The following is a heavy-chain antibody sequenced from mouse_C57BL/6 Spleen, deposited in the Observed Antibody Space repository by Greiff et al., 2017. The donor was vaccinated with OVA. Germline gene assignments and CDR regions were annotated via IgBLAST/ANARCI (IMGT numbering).Heavy chain of an antibody. D-gene: IGHD3-2*02. V-gene: IGHV10-1*01. CDR1: GFSFNTYA. CDR2: IRSKSNNYAT. CDR3: VRHPEQLRPAMDY. J-gene: IGHJ4*01. Sequence: EVKLMESGGGLVQPKGSLKLSCAASGFSFNTYAMNWVRQAPGKGLEWVARIRSKSNNYATYYADSVKDRFTISRDDSESMLYLQMNNLKTEDTAMYYCVRHPEQLRPAMDYWGQGTSVTVSS.